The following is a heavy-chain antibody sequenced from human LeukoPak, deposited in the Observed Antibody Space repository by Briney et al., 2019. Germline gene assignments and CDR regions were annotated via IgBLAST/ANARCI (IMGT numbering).Heavy chain of an antibody. J-gene: IGHJ4*02. CDR2: IKQDGSEK. CDR1: TFTFSGDW. CDR3: ARTRSSGYLTFGY. Sequence: GGSLRLSCAASTFTFSGDWMSWVRQAPGKGLEWVANIKQDGSEKYYVDSVKGRFTISRDNAKSSLYLQMNSLRAEDTAVYYCARTRSSGYLTFGYWGQGILVTVSS. V-gene: IGHV3-7*01. D-gene: IGHD3-22*01.